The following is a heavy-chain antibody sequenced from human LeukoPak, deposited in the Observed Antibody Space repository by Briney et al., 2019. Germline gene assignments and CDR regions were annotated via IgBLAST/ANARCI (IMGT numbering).Heavy chain of an antibody. CDR1: GYTLTEVS. Sequence: ASLKVSCKVSGYTLTEVSMHRVRQTLGEGVEWMGGFDPEDSETIYAQKFQGRVTMTEDTSTDTAYMELSSLRSEDTAVYYCATRSATYLIVLVDAFDIWGQGKMVPVSS. D-gene: IGHD3-22*01. CDR2: FDPEDSET. V-gene: IGHV1-24*01. CDR3: ATRSATYLIVLVDAFDI. J-gene: IGHJ3*02.